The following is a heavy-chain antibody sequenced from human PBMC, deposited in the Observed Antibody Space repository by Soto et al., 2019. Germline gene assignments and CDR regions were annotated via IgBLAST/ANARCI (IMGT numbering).Heavy chain of an antibody. D-gene: IGHD6-19*01. Sequence: VASVKVSCKASGYTFTSYAMHWVRQAPGQRLEWMGWINAGNGNTKYSQRFQGRVTITRDTSASTAYMELSSLRSEDTAVYYCARATWYSSGWYGTWPDYFDYWGQGTLVTVSS. CDR2: INAGNGNT. V-gene: IGHV1-3*01. CDR3: ARATWYSSGWYGTWPDYFDY. CDR1: GYTFTSYA. J-gene: IGHJ4*02.